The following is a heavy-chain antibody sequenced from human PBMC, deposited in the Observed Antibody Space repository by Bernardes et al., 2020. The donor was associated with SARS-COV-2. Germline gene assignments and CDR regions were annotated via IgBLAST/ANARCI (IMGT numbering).Heavy chain of an antibody. D-gene: IGHD5-12*01. CDR3: ARDLRDGYNYGLFRYFDL. Sequence: SETLSLTCTVSGGSISSYYWSWIRQPPGKGLEWIGYIYYSGSTNYNPSLKSRVTISVDTSKNQFSLKLSSVTAADTAVYYCARDLRDGYNYGLFRYFDLWGRGTLVTVSS. CDR1: GGSISSYY. CDR2: IYYSGST. V-gene: IGHV4-59*01. J-gene: IGHJ2*01.